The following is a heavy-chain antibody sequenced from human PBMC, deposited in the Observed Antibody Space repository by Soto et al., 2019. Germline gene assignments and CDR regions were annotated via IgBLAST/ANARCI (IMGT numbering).Heavy chain of an antibody. V-gene: IGHV4-34*01. CDR2: INHSGST. CDR3: ARTMVRGDWFDP. J-gene: IGHJ5*02. CDR1: GGSFSGYY. Sequence: QVQLQQWGAGLLKPSETLSLPCAVYGGSFSGYYWSWFRQPPGKGLEGIGEINHSGSTNYNPSPKSRVTISVDTSKNQFSLKLSSVTAADTAVYYCARTMVRGDWFDPWGQGTLVTVSS. D-gene: IGHD3-10*01.